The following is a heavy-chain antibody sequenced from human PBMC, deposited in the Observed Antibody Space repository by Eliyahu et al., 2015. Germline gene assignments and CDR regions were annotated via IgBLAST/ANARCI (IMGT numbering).Heavy chain of an antibody. CDR1: GFXFXXXY. V-gene: IGHV3-11*01. CDR3: ARDRAAAGPRYAFDI. Sequence: QVQLVESGGGLVKPGGSLXLSCAASGFXFXXXYMXWIRQAPGKGLGWVSYISSSGSTIYYADSVKGRFTISRDNAKNSLYLQMNSLRAEDTAVYYCARDRAAAGPRYAFDIWGQGTMVTVSS. J-gene: IGHJ3*02. CDR2: ISSSGSTI. D-gene: IGHD6-13*01.